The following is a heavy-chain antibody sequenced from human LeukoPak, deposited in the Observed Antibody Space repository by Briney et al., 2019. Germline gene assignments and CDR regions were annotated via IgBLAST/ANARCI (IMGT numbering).Heavy chain of an antibody. CDR1: GFTFYSYA. Sequence: PGGSLRLSCAASGFTFYSYAMNWVRQTPGKGLEWVSGSSSIGGRTYYADSVKGRFTVTRDNSRNTLHLQMNSLRVEDTGVYYCAKDDAWGRFYHWGQGTLVTVSS. J-gene: IGHJ1*01. D-gene: IGHD3-16*01. V-gene: IGHV3-23*01. CDR3: AKDDAWGRFYH. CDR2: SSSIGGRT.